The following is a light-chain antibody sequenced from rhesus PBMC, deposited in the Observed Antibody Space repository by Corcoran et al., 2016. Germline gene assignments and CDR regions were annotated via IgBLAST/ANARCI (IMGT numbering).Light chain of an antibody. J-gene: IGKJ2*01. Sequence: DIQMTQSPSALSASVGDRVTISCRASQNIYSNLAWYQQKPGKAPKLLIYAASSLQTGIPSRFSGNASGSDFPLTISILQPEVSAAFYCQHYYDNPSYSFGQGTKVEIK. V-gene: IGKV1S12*01. CDR3: QHYYDNPSYS. CDR2: AAS. CDR1: QNIYSN.